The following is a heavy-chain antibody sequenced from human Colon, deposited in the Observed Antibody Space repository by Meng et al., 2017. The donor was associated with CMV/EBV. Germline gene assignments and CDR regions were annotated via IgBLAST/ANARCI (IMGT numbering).Heavy chain of an antibody. J-gene: IGHJ4*02. CDR3: AADVPTQGVGEIDY. D-gene: IGHD1-26*01. Sequence: GFTFSCAWMTWVRQAPGKGLELVGRIKSRVDGETTHYAAPLQGRFTISRDDSRNTLYLEMNSLKTDDTAVYYCAADVPTQGVGEIDYWGQGTLVTVSS. V-gene: IGHV3-15*01. CDR1: GFTFSCAW. CDR2: IKSRVDGETT.